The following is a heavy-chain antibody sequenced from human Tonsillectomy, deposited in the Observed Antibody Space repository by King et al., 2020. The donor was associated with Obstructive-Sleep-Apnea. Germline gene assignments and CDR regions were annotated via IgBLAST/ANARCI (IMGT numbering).Heavy chain of an antibody. D-gene: IGHD3-9*01. V-gene: IGHV3-7*03. Sequence: DVQLVESGGGLVQPGRSLRLSCAVSGFTFSDYWISGVSQAPGGGLEWVANMNREGSQRYYADSVKGRFTISRDNASNSLCLPMNSLKVEESAVYYCAGDGTHSRGDIYYDNNDYWGQGTLVTVSS. CDR3: AGDGTHSRGDIYYDNNDY. CDR1: GFTFSDYW. CDR2: MNREGSQR. J-gene: IGHJ4*02.